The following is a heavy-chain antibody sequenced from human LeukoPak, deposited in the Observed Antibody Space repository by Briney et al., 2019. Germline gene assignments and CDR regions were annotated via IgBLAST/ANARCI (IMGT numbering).Heavy chain of an antibody. CDR3: ARDFITMIVRDQFYYYYYMDV. CDR2: IKQDGSDK. Sequence: PGGSLRLSCAASGFTFSSYWMNWVRQAPGKGLEWVANIKQDGSDKYYVDSVKGRFTISRDNAKNSLYLQMNSLRAEDTAVYYCARDFITMIVRDQFYYYYYMDVWGKGTTVTVSS. V-gene: IGHV3-7*01. CDR1: GFTFSSYW. D-gene: IGHD3-22*01. J-gene: IGHJ6*03.